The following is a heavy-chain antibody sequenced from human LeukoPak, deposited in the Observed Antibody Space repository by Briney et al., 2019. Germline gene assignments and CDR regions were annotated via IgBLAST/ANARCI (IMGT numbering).Heavy chain of an antibody. D-gene: IGHD3-22*01. CDR2: IKSKTDGGTT. J-gene: IGHJ4*02. Sequence: GGSLRLSCAASGFTFSNAWMSWVRQAPGKGLEWVGRIKSKTDGGTTDYAAPVKGRFTISRDDSKNTLYLQMNSLKTEDTAVYSCTTDDYYDSSGFDYWGQGTLVTVSS. V-gene: IGHV3-15*01. CDR1: GFTFSNAW. CDR3: TTDDYYDSSGFDY.